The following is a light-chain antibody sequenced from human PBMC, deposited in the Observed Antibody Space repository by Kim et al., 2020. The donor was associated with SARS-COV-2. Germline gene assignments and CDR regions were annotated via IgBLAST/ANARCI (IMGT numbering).Light chain of an antibody. V-gene: IGKV3-15*01. CDR3: QQYNNWPPIT. J-gene: IGKJ5*01. Sequence: ETVMTQSPATLSLSPGERATLSCRASQSVSSKLAWYQQKPGQAPRLLIYDASTRATGIPARFSGSGSGTEFTLTISSLQSEDFAVYYCQQYNNWPPITFGQGTRLEIK. CDR1: QSVSSK. CDR2: DAS.